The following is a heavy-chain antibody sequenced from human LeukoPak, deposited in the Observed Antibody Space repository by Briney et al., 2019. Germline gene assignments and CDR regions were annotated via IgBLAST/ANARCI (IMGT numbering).Heavy chain of an antibody. CDR3: AREAWQGLVHHYYYMDV. Sequence: SETLSLTCAVYGGSFSGYYWSWIRQPPGKGLEWIGEINHSGSTNYNPSLKSRVTISVDTSKNQFSLKLSSVTAADTAVYYCAREAWQGLVHHYYYMDVWGKGTTVTVSS. J-gene: IGHJ6*03. D-gene: IGHD6-6*01. CDR1: GGSFSGYY. V-gene: IGHV4-34*01. CDR2: INHSGST.